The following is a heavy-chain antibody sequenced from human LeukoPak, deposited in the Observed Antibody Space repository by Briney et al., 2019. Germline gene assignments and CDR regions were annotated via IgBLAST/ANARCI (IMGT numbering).Heavy chain of an antibody. CDR2: ISAYSGNT. Sequence: GASVKVSCKASGYTFTTHAISWVRQAPGQRLEWMGWISAYSGNTNYAQNLQGRVTMTTDTSTSTAYMELRSLRSDDTAVYYCARDSSYNYGDHWGQGTLVTVSS. J-gene: IGHJ4*02. V-gene: IGHV1-18*01. CDR3: ARDSSYNYGDH. D-gene: IGHD5-18*01. CDR1: GYTFTTHA.